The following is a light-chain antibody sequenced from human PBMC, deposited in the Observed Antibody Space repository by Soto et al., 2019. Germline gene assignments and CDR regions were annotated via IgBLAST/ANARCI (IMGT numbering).Light chain of an antibody. CDR3: QQYNNCPYT. Sequence: ETVMTQSPATLSVSPGERVTFSCGASQSVTNKLAWYQQKPGQVPRLLMYGASTRATGIPARFSGSGSETEFTLTISSLRSEDFAIYYCQQYNNCPYTFGQGTKLEIK. J-gene: IGKJ2*01. CDR2: GAS. V-gene: IGKV3-15*01. CDR1: QSVTNK.